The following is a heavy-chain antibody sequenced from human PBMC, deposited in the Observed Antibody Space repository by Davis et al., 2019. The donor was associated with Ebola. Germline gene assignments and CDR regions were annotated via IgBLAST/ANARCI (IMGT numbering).Heavy chain of an antibody. Sequence: GESLKISCAASGFTFSNAWMNWVRQAPGKGLEWVGRIKSKTDGGTTDYAAPVKGRFTISRDDSKNTLYLQMNSLKTEDTAVYYCTTDIFSGGVVVVAASVNDYWGQGTLVTVSS. CDR3: TTDIFSGGVVVVAASVNDY. CDR1: GFTFSNAW. D-gene: IGHD2-15*01. CDR2: IKSKTDGGTT. V-gene: IGHV3-15*07. J-gene: IGHJ4*02.